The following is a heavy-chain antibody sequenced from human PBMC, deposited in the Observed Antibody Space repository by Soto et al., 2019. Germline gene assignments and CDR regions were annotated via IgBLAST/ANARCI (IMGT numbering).Heavy chain of an antibody. CDR3: ARNRYGGYDFDF. Sequence: QVQLQESGPGLVKPSGTLSLTCAVSSGSITSSNWWSWVRQPPGKGLEWIGAVSHSGSTNYIPSHKSRVTKSVDKSRKQFSLRLNSVTAADTAVYYSARNRYGGYDFDFWGQGTLVTVSS. D-gene: IGHD5-12*01. CDR2: VSHSGST. V-gene: IGHV4-4*02. CDR1: SGSITSSNW. J-gene: IGHJ4*02.